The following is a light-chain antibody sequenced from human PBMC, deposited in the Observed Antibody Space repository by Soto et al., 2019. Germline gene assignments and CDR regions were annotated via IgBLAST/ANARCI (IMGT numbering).Light chain of an antibody. J-gene: IGLJ2*01. Sequence: QSALTQPPSASGSPGQSVTISCTGTSSDVGAYNYVSWYQQSPGKAPKPLIYEVSKRPSGVPDRFSGSKSGNTASLTVSGLQAEDEADYYCNSYAGRKFVIFGGGTKLTVL. CDR3: NSYAGRKFVI. V-gene: IGLV2-8*01. CDR2: EVS. CDR1: SSDVGAYNY.